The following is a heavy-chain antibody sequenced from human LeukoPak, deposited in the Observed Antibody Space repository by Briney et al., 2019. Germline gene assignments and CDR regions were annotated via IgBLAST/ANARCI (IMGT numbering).Heavy chain of an antibody. Sequence: PGGSLRLSCAASGFTFDDYAMHWVRHAPGKGLEWVSGISWNSGSIGYADSVKGRFTISRDNAKNSLYLQMNSLRAEDTALYYCAKDSGGAFDIWGQGTMVTVSS. CDR2: ISWNSGSI. J-gene: IGHJ3*02. D-gene: IGHD3-3*01. V-gene: IGHV3-9*01. CDR3: AKDSGGAFDI. CDR1: GFTFDDYA.